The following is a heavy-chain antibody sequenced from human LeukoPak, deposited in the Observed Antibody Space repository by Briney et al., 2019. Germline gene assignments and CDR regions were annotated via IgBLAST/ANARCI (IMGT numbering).Heavy chain of an antibody. CDR2: ISYTGST. Sequence: PSETLSLTCTVSGGSISNYYWGWIRQPPGKGLEWIGYISYTGSTNYNPSLKSRVTISVDTSKNQFSLRLSSMTAADTAVYHCARVERGYSYGPFDYWGQGTLVTVSS. CDR1: GGSISNYY. V-gene: IGHV4-59*01. D-gene: IGHD5-18*01. CDR3: ARVERGYSYGPFDY. J-gene: IGHJ4*02.